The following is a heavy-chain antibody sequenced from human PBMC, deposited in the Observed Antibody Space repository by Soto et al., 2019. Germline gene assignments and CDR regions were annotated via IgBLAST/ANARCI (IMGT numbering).Heavy chain of an antibody. D-gene: IGHD2-2*01. Sequence: PGGSLRLSCAASGFTVSSNYMSWVRQAPGKGLEWVSVIFIGGTTQYAVSVKGRFTISRDYSRNTVFLQMNSLRAEDTAVYYCAKDGIGSAKYSPLDYWGQGTLVTVSS. CDR3: AKDGIGSAKYSPLDY. CDR1: GFTVSSNY. CDR2: IFIGGTT. V-gene: IGHV3-53*01. J-gene: IGHJ4*02.